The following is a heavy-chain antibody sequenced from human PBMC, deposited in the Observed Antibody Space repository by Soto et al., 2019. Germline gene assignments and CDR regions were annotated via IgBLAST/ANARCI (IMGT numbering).Heavy chain of an antibody. CDR2: IYHSGGT. CDR1: SVSISSTNW. CDR3: ARTYGDFAFDL. J-gene: IGHJ3*01. Sequence: QVQLQESGPGLVKPSGTLSLTCAVSSVSISSTNWWSWFRQPPGKGLECIGEIYHSGGTNYTPSLKDRVTISVDKSKNQFSLKVSSVTAADTAVYYCARTYGDFAFDLLGQGTMVTVSS. V-gene: IGHV4-4*02. D-gene: IGHD4-17*01.